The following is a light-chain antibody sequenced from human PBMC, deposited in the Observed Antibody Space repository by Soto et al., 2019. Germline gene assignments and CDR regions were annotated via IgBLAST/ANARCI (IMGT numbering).Light chain of an antibody. CDR1: QGISSR. Sequence: DIQMTQSLSSVSASVGDRVTITCRTRQGISSRLAWYQQKPGKAPRLLIYAASSLQSGVPTRFSGSGSGTDFTLTISSLQPEDFATYYCQPANSFPLTFGEGTKVEIK. J-gene: IGKJ4*01. CDR2: AAS. CDR3: QPANSFPLT. V-gene: IGKV1-12*01.